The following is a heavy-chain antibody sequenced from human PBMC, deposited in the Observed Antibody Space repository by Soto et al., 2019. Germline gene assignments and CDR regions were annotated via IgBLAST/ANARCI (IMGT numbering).Heavy chain of an antibody. J-gene: IGHJ4*02. Sequence: EVQLLESGGGLVPPGGSLRLSCAASGFTFSSYAMPLVLQAPGKGLAWVSSISGSARSTHYTDSVKARFTISRDNPKYSLQLQRRILRAEDTAVYYRTTQYGELRFDYWGQGTLVTVSS. CDR3: TTQYGELRFDY. CDR1: GFTFSSYA. V-gene: IGHV3-23*01. CDR2: ISGSARST. D-gene: IGHD4-17*01.